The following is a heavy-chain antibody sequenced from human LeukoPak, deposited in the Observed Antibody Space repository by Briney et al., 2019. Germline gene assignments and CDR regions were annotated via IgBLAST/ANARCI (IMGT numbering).Heavy chain of an antibody. D-gene: IGHD3-10*01. V-gene: IGHV3-23*01. Sequence: GGSLRLSCAASGFTFSSYAMSWVRQAPGKGLEWVSAISGSGGSTYYADSVKGRFTISRDNSKSTLYLQMHSLIAEETAVYYCFQRGYAFDIWGEGTMVTVSP. CDR3: FQRGYAFDI. CDR1: GFTFSSYA. CDR2: ISGSGGST. J-gene: IGHJ3*02.